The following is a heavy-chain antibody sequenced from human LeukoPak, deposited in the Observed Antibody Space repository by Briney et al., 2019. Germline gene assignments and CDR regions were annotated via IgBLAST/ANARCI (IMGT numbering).Heavy chain of an antibody. J-gene: IGHJ6*02. D-gene: IGHD4-11*01. CDR3: ARDFAVTTQKYYYYYGMDV. V-gene: IGHV1-18*01. CDR1: GYTFTSYG. Sequence: GASVKVSCKASGYTFTSYGISWVRQAPGQGLEWMGWISAYNGNTNYAQKLQGRVTMTTDTSTSTAYMELRSLRSDDTAVCYCARDFAVTTQKYYYYYGMDVWGQGTTVTVSS. CDR2: ISAYNGNT.